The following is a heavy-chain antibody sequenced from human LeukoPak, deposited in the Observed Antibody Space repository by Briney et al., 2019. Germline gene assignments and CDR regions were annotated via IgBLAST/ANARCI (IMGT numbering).Heavy chain of an antibody. CDR3: AGRGYYDSIWFLDHAFDI. D-gene: IGHD3-22*01. Sequence: SVTVTFKSSGGTFSSYAISWVRQAPGQGLEWMGGIIPIFGTANYAQKFQGRVTITADESTSTAYMELSSLRSEDTAVYYCAGRGYYDSIWFLDHAFDIWGQGTMVTVSS. CDR1: GGTFSSYA. CDR2: IIPIFGTA. V-gene: IGHV1-69*13. J-gene: IGHJ3*02.